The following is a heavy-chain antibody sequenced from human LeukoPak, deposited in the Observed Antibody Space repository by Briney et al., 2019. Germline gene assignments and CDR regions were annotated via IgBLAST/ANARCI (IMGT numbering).Heavy chain of an antibody. CDR3: ARVGDILTGFDAFDI. CDR1: GGSISSGDYY. Sequence: SQTLSLTCTVSGGSISSGDYYWSWIRQPPGKGPEWIGYIYYSGSTYYNPSLKSRVTISVDTSKNQFSLKLSSVTAADTAVYYCARVGDILTGFDAFDIWGQGTMVTVSS. J-gene: IGHJ3*02. D-gene: IGHD3-9*01. V-gene: IGHV4-30-4*01. CDR2: IYYSGST.